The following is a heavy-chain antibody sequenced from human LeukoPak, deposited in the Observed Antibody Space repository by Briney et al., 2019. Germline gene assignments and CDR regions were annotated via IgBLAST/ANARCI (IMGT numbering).Heavy chain of an antibody. J-gene: IGHJ4*02. CDR1: GGSFSGYY. Sequence: SETLSLTCAVYGGSFSGYYWSWIRQPPGKGLEWIGEINHSGSTNYNPSLKSRVTISVDTSKNQFSLKLSSVTAADTAVYYCARHSWSLFYFDYWGQGTLVTVSS. D-gene: IGHD6-13*01. V-gene: IGHV4-34*01. CDR3: ARHSWSLFYFDY. CDR2: INHSGST.